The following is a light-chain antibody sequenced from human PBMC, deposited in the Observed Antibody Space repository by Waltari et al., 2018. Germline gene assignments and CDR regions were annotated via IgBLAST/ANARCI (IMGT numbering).Light chain of an antibody. J-gene: IGLJ3*02. V-gene: IGLV4-69*01. CDR3: QTGGHGTWV. CDR1: SGYSSNV. Sequence: LVLTQSPSASASLGASVKLTCTLSSGYSSNVTAWLQQQPGKGPRYLMKVNSDGSHRKGDDIPDRFSASNSGTDCYLTISSLQSEDEADDYCQTGGHGTWVFGGGTKLTVL. CDR2: VNSDGSH.